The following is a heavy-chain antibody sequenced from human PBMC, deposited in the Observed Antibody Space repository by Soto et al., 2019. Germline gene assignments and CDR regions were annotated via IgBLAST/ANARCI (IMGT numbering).Heavy chain of an antibody. Sequence: ASVKVSCKASVYTFTGYYMHWVRQAPGQGLEWMGWINPNSGGTNYAQKFQGRVTMTRDTSISTAYMELSRLRSDDTAVYYCASPRYCTNGVCYKMDVWGQGTTVTVSS. CDR3: ASPRYCTNGVCYKMDV. CDR2: INPNSGGT. V-gene: IGHV1-2*02. D-gene: IGHD2-8*01. CDR1: VYTFTGYY. J-gene: IGHJ6*02.